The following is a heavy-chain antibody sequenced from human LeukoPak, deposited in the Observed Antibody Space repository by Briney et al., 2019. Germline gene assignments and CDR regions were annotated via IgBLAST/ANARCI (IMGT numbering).Heavy chain of an antibody. CDR3: ARGWDSSGYYDY. CDR1: GGTFSSYA. CDR2: IIPIFGTA. V-gene: IGHV1-69*13. Sequence: GASVKVSCKASGGTFSSYAISWVRQAPGQGLEWMGGIIPIFGTANYAQKFQGRVTITADESTSAAYMELSSLRSEDTAVYYCARGWDSSGYYDYWGQGTLVTVSS. J-gene: IGHJ4*02. D-gene: IGHD3-22*01.